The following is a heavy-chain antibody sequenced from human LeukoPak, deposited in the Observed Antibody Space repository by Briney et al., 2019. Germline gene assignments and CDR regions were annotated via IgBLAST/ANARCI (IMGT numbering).Heavy chain of an antibody. CDR1: GLHFSGTA. V-gene: IGHV3-23*01. D-gene: IGHD6-19*01. Sequence: GGSLRLSCAASGLHFSGTAMSWVRQAPGKGLEWVSAISHDGMNAYYADSVKGRFTISRDNSKKTVSLEMSSLTAADTGVYYCAKDGTQYSSGPECDPRGQGALVTVSP. J-gene: IGHJ5*02. CDR3: AKDGTQYSSGPECDP. CDR2: ISHDGMNA.